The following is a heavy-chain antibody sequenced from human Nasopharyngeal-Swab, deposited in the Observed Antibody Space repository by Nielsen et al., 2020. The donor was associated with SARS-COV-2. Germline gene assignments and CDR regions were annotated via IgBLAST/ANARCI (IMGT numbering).Heavy chain of an antibody. Sequence: GGSLRLSCAAPGFTFSNYAMHWVRQAPGKGLEYVSAISSNGVSTYYADSVKGRFTISRDNSKNTLFLQMGSLRAEDMAVYYCARENYGDYVFDYWGQGSLVTVSS. CDR2: ISSNGVST. CDR3: ARENYGDYVFDY. V-gene: IGHV3-64*02. CDR1: GFTFSNYA. J-gene: IGHJ4*02. D-gene: IGHD4-17*01.